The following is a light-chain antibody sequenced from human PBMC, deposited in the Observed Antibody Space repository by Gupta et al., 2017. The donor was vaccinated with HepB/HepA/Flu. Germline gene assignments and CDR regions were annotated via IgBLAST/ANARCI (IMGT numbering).Light chain of an antibody. Sequence: QSGLTQPPSLFAPPGQSVPISCTGTSSHVGTYNPVSWYQQPPGTAPQLIIYEVTTRPSGVPYRFSGSKSGNTASLTISGLQAEDEADYYCSSYTSSTTWVFGGGTKVTVL. CDR2: EVT. CDR1: SSHVGTYNP. J-gene: IGLJ3*02. V-gene: IGLV2-18*02. CDR3: SSYTSSTTWV.